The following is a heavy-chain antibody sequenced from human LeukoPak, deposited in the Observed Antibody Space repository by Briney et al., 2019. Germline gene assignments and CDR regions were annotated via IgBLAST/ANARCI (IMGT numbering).Heavy chain of an antibody. D-gene: IGHD6-6*01. Sequence: PGGSLRLSCTGSVFTFSTYAMSGVRQAPGKGLEGFSAITGGCDDTYYADSVKGRVTISRDNSKNTLYLQMNSLRVEDTAVYYCAKGSSSSRPSYFDYSGPGALVTVSS. CDR1: VFTFSTYA. V-gene: IGHV3-23*01. CDR3: AKGSSSSRPSYFDY. CDR2: ITGGCDDT. J-gene: IGHJ4*02.